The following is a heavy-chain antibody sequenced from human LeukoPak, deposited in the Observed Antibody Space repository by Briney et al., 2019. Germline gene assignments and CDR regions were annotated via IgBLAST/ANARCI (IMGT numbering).Heavy chain of an antibody. Sequence: SVKVSCKASGGTFSSYAISWVRQAPGQGLEWMGRIIPILGIANYAQKFQGRVTITADKSTSTAYMELSSLRPEDTAVYYCARELQLHGGPFDPWGQGTLVTVSS. CDR1: GGTFSSYA. V-gene: IGHV1-69*04. CDR2: IIPILGIA. D-gene: IGHD1-1*01. J-gene: IGHJ5*02. CDR3: ARELQLHGGPFDP.